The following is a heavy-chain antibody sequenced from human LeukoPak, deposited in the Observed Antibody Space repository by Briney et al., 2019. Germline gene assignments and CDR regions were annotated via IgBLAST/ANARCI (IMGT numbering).Heavy chain of an antibody. CDR3: ARGRTGRRTTYLYNWFDP. D-gene: IGHD2/OR15-2a*01. CDR2: IYYSGST. Sequence: SETLSLTCTVSGGSISSSSYYWGWIRQPPGKGLDWIGSIYYSGSTYYNPSLKSRFTISVDTSKNQFSLKLSSVTAADTAVYYCARGRTGRRTTYLYNWFDPWGQGTLVTVSS. V-gene: IGHV4-39*01. J-gene: IGHJ5*02. CDR1: GGSISSSSYY.